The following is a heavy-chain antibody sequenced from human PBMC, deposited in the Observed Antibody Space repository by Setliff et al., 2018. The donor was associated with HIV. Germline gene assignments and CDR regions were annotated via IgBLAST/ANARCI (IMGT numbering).Heavy chain of an antibody. J-gene: IGHJ3*02. CDR2: INPSGDIT. Sequence: GASVKVSCKASGNTFSCHYMHWVRQAPGKGLEWMGLINPSGDITSYAEKFQGRVTMTRDTSTSTVHMELRSLRSEDTAIYYCASKGGSGNYPDSDAFDIWGQGTLVTVSS. CDR3: ASKGGSGNYPDSDAFDI. CDR1: GNTFSCHY. V-gene: IGHV1-46*01. D-gene: IGHD3-10*01.